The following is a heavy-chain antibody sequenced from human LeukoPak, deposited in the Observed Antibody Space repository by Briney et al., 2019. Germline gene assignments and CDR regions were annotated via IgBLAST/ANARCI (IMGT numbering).Heavy chain of an antibody. CDR1: GFTFSSYS. CDR3: VRIGYNSGSLGIDY. J-gene: IGHJ4*02. D-gene: IGHD6-25*01. V-gene: IGHV3-74*01. Sequence: PGGSLRLSCAASGFTFSSYSMNWVRQAPGKGLVWVSRINTDGSITSYADSVKGRFTISRDNAKNTLYLQMNSLRAEDTAVYYCVRIGYNSGSLGIDYWGQGTLVTVSS. CDR2: INTDGSIT.